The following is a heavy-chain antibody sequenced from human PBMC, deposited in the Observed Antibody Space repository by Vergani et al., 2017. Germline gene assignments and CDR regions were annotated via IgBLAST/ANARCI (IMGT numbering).Heavy chain of an antibody. V-gene: IGHV4-31*11. Sequence: QVQLQESGPGLVKPSQTLSLTCAVSGGSISSGDHCWTWIRQRPGKGLEWIGYIFYSGTTYDNPSLRSRLTISVDTSQNQFSLKLRSVTAADTAVYYCASSGAYGEDYFDYWGQGTLVTVSS. CDR1: GGSISSGDHC. CDR2: IFYSGTT. J-gene: IGHJ4*02. CDR3: ASSGAYGEDYFDY. D-gene: IGHD1-26*01.